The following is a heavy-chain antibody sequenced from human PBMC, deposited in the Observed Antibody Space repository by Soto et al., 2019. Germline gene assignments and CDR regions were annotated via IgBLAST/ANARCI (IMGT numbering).Heavy chain of an antibody. CDR3: AREDCSGGSCYSGYYYYMDV. CDR1: GYTFTSYG. J-gene: IGHJ6*03. V-gene: IGHV1-18*01. Sequence: ASVKVSCKASGYTFTSYGISWVRQAPGQGLEWMGWISAYNGNTNYAQKLQGRVTMTTDTSTSTAYMELRSLRSDDTAVYYCAREDCSGGSCYSGYYYYMDVWGKGTTVTVSS. D-gene: IGHD2-15*01. CDR2: ISAYNGNT.